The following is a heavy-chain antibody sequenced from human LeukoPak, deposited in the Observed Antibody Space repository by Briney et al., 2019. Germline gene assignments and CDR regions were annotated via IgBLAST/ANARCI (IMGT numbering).Heavy chain of an antibody. V-gene: IGHV4-4*07. CDR2: IYTSGST. Sequence: PSETLSLTCTVSGGSICSYYWGWIRQPAGKGLEWIGRIYTSGSTNYNPSLKSRVTMSVDTSKNQFSLKLSSVTAADTAVYYCARSLEGSGWYNWFDPWGQGTLVTVSS. D-gene: IGHD6-19*01. CDR3: ARSLEGSGWYNWFDP. CDR1: GGSICSYY. J-gene: IGHJ5*02.